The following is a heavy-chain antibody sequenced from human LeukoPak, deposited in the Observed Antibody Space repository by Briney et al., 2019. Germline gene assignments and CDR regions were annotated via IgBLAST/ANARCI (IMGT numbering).Heavy chain of an antibody. CDR3: ARGEYYYDSSGYPPGGYYYMDV. CDR1: GFTFSNYA. J-gene: IGHJ6*03. D-gene: IGHD3-22*01. CDR2: ISRNGGST. V-gene: IGHV3-64*01. Sequence: PGGSLRLSRAASGFTFSNYAMHWVRQAPGEDLEYVSAISRNGGSTYYANSVKGRFTISRDNAKNSLYLQMNSLRAEDTAVYYCARGEYYYDSSGYPPGGYYYMDVWGKGTTVTVSS.